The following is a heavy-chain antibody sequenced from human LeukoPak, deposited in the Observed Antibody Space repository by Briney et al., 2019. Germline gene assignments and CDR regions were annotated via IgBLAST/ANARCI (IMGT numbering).Heavy chain of an antibody. Sequence: GGSLRLSCMASGFTFDDYVMHWVRQVPGKGLEWVTGISWNSGNIGYGDSVKGRFTVSRDNAKNSLYLQMNSLRTEDTALYYCAGGYYRYWGQGTLVTVSP. CDR3: AGGYYRY. V-gene: IGHV3-9*01. D-gene: IGHD3-22*01. J-gene: IGHJ4*02. CDR2: ISWNSGNI. CDR1: GFTFDDYV.